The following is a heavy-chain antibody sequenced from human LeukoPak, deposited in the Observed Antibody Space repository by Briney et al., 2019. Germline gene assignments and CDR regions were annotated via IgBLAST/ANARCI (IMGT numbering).Heavy chain of an antibody. V-gene: IGHV3-74*01. Sequence: PGGSLRLSCAASGFTFSSYWMHWVRQAPGKGLVWVSRINSDGSSTSYADSVKGRFTISRDNAKNTLYLQMNSLRVEDTAVYYCAKGSMGRCSGNSCYSVYWGQGTLVTVSS. J-gene: IGHJ4*02. D-gene: IGHD5-12*01. CDR3: AKGSMGRCSGNSCYSVY. CDR1: GFTFSSYW. CDR2: INSDGSST.